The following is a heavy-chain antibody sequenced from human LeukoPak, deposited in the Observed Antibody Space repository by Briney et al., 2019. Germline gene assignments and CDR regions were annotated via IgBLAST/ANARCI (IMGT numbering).Heavy chain of an antibody. CDR3: ARPYDILTGAFDY. J-gene: IGHJ4*02. D-gene: IGHD3-9*01. CDR1: GGSFSGYY. CDR2: INHSGST. Sequence: SETLSLTCAVYGGSFSGYYWSWIRQPPGKGLEWIGEINHSGSTNYNPSLKSRVTISVDTSKNQFSLKLSSVTAADTAVYYCARPYDILTGAFDYWGQGTLVTVSS. V-gene: IGHV4-34*01.